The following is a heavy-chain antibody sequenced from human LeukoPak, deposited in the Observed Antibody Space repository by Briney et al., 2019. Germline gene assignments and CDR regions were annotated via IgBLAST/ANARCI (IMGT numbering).Heavy chain of an antibody. V-gene: IGHV1-8*01. CDR1: GYTFTSYD. CDR2: MSPNSGNT. J-gene: IGHJ4*02. CDR3: ARDLSTVTTPG. Sequence: GASVKVSCKASGYTFTSYDINWVRQATGQGLEWMGWMSPNSGNTGYAQKFQGRVTMTRDTSISTAYMELNSLRSEDTAVYYCARDLSTVTTPGWGQGTLVTVSS. D-gene: IGHD4-11*01.